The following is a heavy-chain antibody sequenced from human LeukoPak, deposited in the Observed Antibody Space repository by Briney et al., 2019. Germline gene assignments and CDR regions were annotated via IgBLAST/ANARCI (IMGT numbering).Heavy chain of an antibody. D-gene: IGHD3-9*01. CDR2: LSKSGNT. V-gene: IGHV4-59*01. CDR1: GGSISSYY. Sequence: PAETLSLTCTVFGGSISSYYWSWIRLPPGKGLEWIGYLSKSGNTNYSPSLKRRVTIFGDTSKNQFFMKLSSVTAADTAMYYCARARYVNSFYAFDIWGQGTLVTVSS. CDR3: ARARYVNSFYAFDI. J-gene: IGHJ3*02.